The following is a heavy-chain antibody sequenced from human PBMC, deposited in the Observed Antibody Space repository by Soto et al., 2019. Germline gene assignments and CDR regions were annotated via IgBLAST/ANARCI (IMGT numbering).Heavy chain of an antibody. J-gene: IGHJ5*02. CDR2: ISYDGSNK. D-gene: IGHD6-13*01. Sequence: GGSLRLSCAASGFTFSSYGMHWVRQAPGKGLEWVAVISYDGSNKYYADSVKGRFTISRDNSKNTLYLQMNSLRAEDTAVYYCAKDLYGIAAAGTDAPCWFDPWGQGTLVTVSS. V-gene: IGHV3-30*18. CDR3: AKDLYGIAAAGTDAPCWFDP. CDR1: GFTFSSYG.